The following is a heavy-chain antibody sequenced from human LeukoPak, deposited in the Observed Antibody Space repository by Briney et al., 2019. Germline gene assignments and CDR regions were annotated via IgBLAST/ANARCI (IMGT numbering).Heavy chain of an antibody. V-gene: IGHV4-38-2*02. D-gene: IGHD5-24*01. CDR1: TYSISSGYY. Sequence: SETLSLTCTVSTYSISSGYYWGWIRQPPGKGPEWIGSIYHSGTTYYNPSLKSRVTISVDTSKNQFSLKLTSVTAADTAVYYCARVRWLAFDYWGQGTLVTVSS. J-gene: IGHJ4*02. CDR2: IYHSGTT. CDR3: ARVRWLAFDY.